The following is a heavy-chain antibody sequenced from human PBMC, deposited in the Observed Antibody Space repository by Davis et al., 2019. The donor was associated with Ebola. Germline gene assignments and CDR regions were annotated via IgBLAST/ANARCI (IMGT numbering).Heavy chain of an antibody. CDR2: INPNSGGT. CDR3: ARDGAKGGWYVGLNWYFDL. D-gene: IGHD6-19*01. J-gene: IGHJ2*01. V-gene: IGHV1-2*02. CDR1: GYTFTGYY. Sequence: ASVKVSCKASGYTFTGYYMHWVRQAPGQGLEWMGWINPNSGGTNYAQKFQGRVTMTRDTSISTAYMELSRLRSDDTAVYYCARDGAKGGWYVGLNWYFDLWGRGTLVTVSS.